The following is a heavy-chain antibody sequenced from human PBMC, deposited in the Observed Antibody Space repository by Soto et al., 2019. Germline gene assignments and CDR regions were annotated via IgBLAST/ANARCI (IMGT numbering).Heavy chain of an antibody. CDR1: GGSISSGDYY. J-gene: IGHJ6*02. Sequence: SETLSLTCTVSGGSISSGDYYWSWIRQPPGKGLEWIGYIYYSGSTYYNPSLKSRVTISVDTSKNQFSLKLSSVTAADTAVYYCARDVVFHHSIQLIYYYYGMDVWGQGTTVTVSS. CDR2: IYYSGST. V-gene: IGHV4-30-4*01. D-gene: IGHD2-2*01. CDR3: ARDVVFHHSIQLIYYYYGMDV.